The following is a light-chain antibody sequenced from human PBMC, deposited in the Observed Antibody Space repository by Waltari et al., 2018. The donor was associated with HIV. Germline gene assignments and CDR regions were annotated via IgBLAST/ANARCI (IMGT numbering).Light chain of an antibody. CDR1: HSVLYWATNQNY. V-gene: IGKV4-1*01. CDR2: WAS. CDR3: QKYYDSPLT. J-gene: IGKJ4*01. Sequence: DIVMTQSPDSLAVSLGERATINCKSSHSVLYWATNQNYLAWYQQKLGQPPKLLFYWASTGESGVPDRFSGSGSGTDFTLTISNLQAEDVAIYYCQKYYDSPLTFGGGTRVEIK.